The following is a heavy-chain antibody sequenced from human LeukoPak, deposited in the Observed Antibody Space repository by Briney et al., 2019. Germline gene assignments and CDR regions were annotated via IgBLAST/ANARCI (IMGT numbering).Heavy chain of an antibody. J-gene: IGHJ4*02. D-gene: IGHD1-26*01. V-gene: IGHV3-74*01. CDR1: GFTVSSNY. CDR2: INSDGSST. CDR3: ARRTYSGTYYYFDY. Sequence: GGSLRLSCAASGFTVSSNYMSWVRQAPGKGLVWVSRINSDGSSTNYADSVKGRFTISRDNAKNTLYLQMNSLRAEDTAVYYCARRTYSGTYYYFDYWGQGTLVTVSS.